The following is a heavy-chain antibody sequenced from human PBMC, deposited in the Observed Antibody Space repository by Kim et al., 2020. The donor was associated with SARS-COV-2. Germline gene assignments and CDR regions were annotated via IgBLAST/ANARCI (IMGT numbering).Heavy chain of an antibody. CDR2: IYHSGST. CDR3: ARTPAPPYLHYGDYGGVY. V-gene: IGHV4-4*02. D-gene: IGHD4-17*01. Sequence: SETLSLTCAVSGGSISSSNWWSWVRQPPGKGLEWIGEIYHSGSTNYNPSLKSRVTISVDKSKNQFSLKLSSVTAADTAVYYCARTPAPPYLHYGDYGGVYWGQGTLVTVSS. CDR1: GGSISSSNW. J-gene: IGHJ4*02.